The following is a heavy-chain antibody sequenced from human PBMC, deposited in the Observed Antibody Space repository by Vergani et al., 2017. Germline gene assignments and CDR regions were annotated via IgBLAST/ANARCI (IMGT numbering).Heavy chain of an antibody. J-gene: IGHJ6*02. Sequence: QVQLQQWGAGLLKPSETLSLTCAVYGGSFSGYYWSWIRQPPGKGLEWIGEINHSGSTNYNPSLKSRVTISVDTSKNQFSLKLSSVTAADTAVYYCARAWGSSGWYSSCGMDVWGQGP. V-gene: IGHV4-34*01. CDR1: GGSFSGYY. CDR2: INHSGST. CDR3: ARAWGSSGWYSSCGMDV. D-gene: IGHD6-19*01.